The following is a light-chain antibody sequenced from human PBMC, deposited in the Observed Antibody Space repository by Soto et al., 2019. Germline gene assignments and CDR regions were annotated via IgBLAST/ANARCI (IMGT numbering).Light chain of an antibody. J-gene: IGKJ1*01. CDR3: KPYRT. CDR2: GAS. CDR1: QSVSSN. Sequence: IVVTQSLATLSVTPGERATLSCRASQSVSSNLAWYQQKPGQAPRLLIYGASTRATGIPGRFSGSGSGTDFTLTTSTLEPEDFAVCHCKPYRTFGQGSMV. V-gene: IGKV3D-15*01.